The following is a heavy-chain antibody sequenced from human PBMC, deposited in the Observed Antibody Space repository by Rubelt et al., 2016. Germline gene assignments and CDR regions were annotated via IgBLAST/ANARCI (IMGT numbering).Heavy chain of an antibody. Sequence: QVQLVQSGAEVKKPGASVKVSCKASGYTFTSYAMHWVRQAPGQRLAWMGWITAGNGNTKYSQTFQGRGIITRDTSASTAYMERSSLRSEDTAVYYCARGGLSELLWFGESRIDYWGQGTLVTVSS. CDR3: ARGGLSELLWFGESRIDY. D-gene: IGHD3-10*01. CDR2: ITAGNGNT. CDR1: GYTFTSYA. J-gene: IGHJ4*02. V-gene: IGHV1-3*01.